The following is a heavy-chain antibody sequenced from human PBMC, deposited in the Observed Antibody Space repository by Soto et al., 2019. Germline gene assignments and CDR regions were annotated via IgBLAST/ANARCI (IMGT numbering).Heavy chain of an antibody. Sequence: QVQLVQSGAELKKPGASVKVACKASGYKFTTYFIHWVRQAPGQGREWMGMIHPSGDTGYAQKFRGRVTMTIATSTTTAYMELRNLTSEDTAVYFSVRGYCTTSPCSGDFQFWGQGTLVTVSS. V-gene: IGHV1-46*01. CDR1: GYKFTTYF. CDR3: VRGYCTTSPCSGDFQF. J-gene: IGHJ1*01. D-gene: IGHD2-15*01. CDR2: IHPSGDT.